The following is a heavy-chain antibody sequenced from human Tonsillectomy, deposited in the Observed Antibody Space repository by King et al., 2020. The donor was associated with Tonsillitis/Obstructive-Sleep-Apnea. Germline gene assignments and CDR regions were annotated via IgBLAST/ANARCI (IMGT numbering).Heavy chain of an antibody. V-gene: IGHV3-23*04. CDR2: ISGSGGST. CDR3: AKPMTTVVTFPPNWYFDL. CDR1: GFTFSSYA. Sequence: VQLVESGGGLVQPGGSLRLSCAASGFTFSSYAMSWVRQAPGKGLEWVSAISGSGGSTYYADSVKGRFTISRDNSKNTLYLQMNSLRAEDTAVYYCAKPMTTVVTFPPNWYFDLWGRGTLVTVSS. D-gene: IGHD4-23*01. J-gene: IGHJ2*01.